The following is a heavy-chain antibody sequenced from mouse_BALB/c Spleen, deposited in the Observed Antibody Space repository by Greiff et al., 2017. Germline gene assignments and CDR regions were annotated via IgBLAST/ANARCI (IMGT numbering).Heavy chain of an antibody. CDR1: GYTFTSYY. V-gene: IGHV1S81*02. J-gene: IGHJ4*01. CDR2: INPSNGGT. CDR3: TRGGYYVSRYYYAMDY. D-gene: IGHD2-3*01. Sequence: QVQLQQPGAELVKPGASVKLSCKASGYTFTSYYMYWVKQRPGQGLEWIGGINPSNGGTNFNEKFKSKATLTVDKSSSTAYMQLSSLTSEDSAVYYCTRGGYYVSRYYYAMDYWGQGTSVTVSS.